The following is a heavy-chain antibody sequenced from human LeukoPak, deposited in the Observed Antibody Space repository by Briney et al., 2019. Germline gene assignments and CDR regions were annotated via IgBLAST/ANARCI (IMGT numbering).Heavy chain of an antibody. J-gene: IGHJ6*03. D-gene: IGHD5-24*01. CDR2: IISSSNTI. V-gene: IGHV3-48*01. CDR3: AREEKMEEGYYYYMDV. Sequence: GGSLRLSCAASGFTFSTSGMNWVRQAPGKGLEWVSYIISSSNTIYYADSVKGRFTISRDNSKNSLYLQMNCLKAEDTAVYYCAREEKMEEGYYYYMDVWGKGTTVTVSS. CDR1: GFTFSTSG.